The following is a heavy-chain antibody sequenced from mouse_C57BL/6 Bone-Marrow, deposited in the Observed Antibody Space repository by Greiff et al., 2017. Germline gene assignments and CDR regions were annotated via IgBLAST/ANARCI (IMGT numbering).Heavy chain of an antibody. V-gene: IGHV1-7*01. D-gene: IGHD1-1*01. J-gene: IGHJ2*01. CDR1: GYTFTSYW. CDR2: INPSSGYT. CDR3: ASLYYYGSSPPYFDY. Sequence: VQLQQSGTVLARPGASVKMSCKTSGYTFTSYWMHWVKQRPGQGLEWIGYINPSSGYTKYNQKFKDKATLTADKSSSTAYMQLSSLTYEDSAVYYCASLYYYGSSPPYFDYWGQGTTLTVSS.